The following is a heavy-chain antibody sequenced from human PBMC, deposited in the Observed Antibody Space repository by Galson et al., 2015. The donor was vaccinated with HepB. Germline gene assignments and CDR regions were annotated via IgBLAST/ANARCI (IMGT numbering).Heavy chain of an antibody. CDR1: GFTVSSNH. J-gene: IGHJ4*02. Sequence: SLRLSCAASGFTVSSNHMNWVRQAPGKGLEWVSIIYSGGSTYYADSVKGRFTISRDNSKNTLYLQMNSLRAEDTAVYYCASGGRRFDNRGQGALVTIPA. CDR2: IYSGGST. D-gene: IGHD1-26*01. V-gene: IGHV3-66*01. CDR3: ASGGRRFDN.